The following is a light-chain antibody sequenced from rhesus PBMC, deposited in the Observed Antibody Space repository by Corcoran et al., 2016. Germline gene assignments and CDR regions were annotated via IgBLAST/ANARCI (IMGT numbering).Light chain of an antibody. V-gene: IGKV1-18*01. Sequence: DIQMTQSPSSLSASVGDKVTITCRASQGISSWLAWYQQKPGKAPKLLIYAASSLQSGVPSRFRGSGSGTDYPRTISSLQPEDFATSYCQQGYNTPVTFGPGTKLDIK. J-gene: IGKJ3*01. CDR3: QQGYNTPVT. CDR1: QGISSW. CDR2: AAS.